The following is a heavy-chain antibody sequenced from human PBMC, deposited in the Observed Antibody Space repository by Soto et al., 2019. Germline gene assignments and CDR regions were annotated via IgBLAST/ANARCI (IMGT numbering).Heavy chain of an antibody. CDR1: GFTFSSYG. CDR2: IWYDGSNK. V-gene: IGHV3-33*01. Sequence: QVQLVESGGGVVQPGRSLRLSCAASGFTFSSYGMHWVRQAPGKGLEWVAVIWYDGSNKYYADSVKGRFTISRDNSKNRLYLQVNRLRAEDTAVYYGARYLREVGAIGDYWGQGTLVTVSS. CDR3: ARYLREVGAIGDY. D-gene: IGHD1-26*01. J-gene: IGHJ4*02.